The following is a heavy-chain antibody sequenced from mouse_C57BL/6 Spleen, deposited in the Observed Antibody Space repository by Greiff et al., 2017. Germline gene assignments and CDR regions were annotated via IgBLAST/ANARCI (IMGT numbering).Heavy chain of an antibody. V-gene: IGHV1-78*01. D-gene: IGHD2-1*01. CDR3: ASVCNYETMDY. Sequence: QVKLQQSDAELVKPGASVKISCKASGYTFTDHTIHWMKQRPGQGLEWIGYIYPGDGSTKYNGKFKGKATLTADKSSSTAYMQPNSLTSEDSVVYYGASVCNYETMDYWGQGTSVTVSS. CDR2: IYPGDGST. J-gene: IGHJ4*01. CDR1: GYTFTDHT.